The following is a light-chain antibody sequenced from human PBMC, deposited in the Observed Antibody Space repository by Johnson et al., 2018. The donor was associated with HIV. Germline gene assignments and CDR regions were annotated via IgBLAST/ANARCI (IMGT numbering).Light chain of an antibody. CDR1: RYNIGNNY. CDR3: GAWDSSLSAYV. CDR2: NNS. V-gene: IGLV1-51*01. Sequence: LTQPPSVPAAPGQKVTLSCSGSRYNIGNNYVSWYQQLPGTAPKLLISNNSKRPSGIPDRFSGSKSGTSATLAITGLQTGDEADYYCGAWDSSLSAYVFGTGTQVTV. J-gene: IGLJ1*01.